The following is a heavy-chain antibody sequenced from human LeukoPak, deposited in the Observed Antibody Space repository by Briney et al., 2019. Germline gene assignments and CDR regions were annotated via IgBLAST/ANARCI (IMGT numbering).Heavy chain of an antibody. CDR2: ISGSDGST. CDR1: GFTFSSYA. CDR3: ASLMTGDV. J-gene: IGHJ6*02. V-gene: IGHV3-23*01. Sequence: GRSLRLSCAASGFTFSSYAMNWVRQAPGKGLEWVSGISGSDGSTYYADSVKGRFTISRDNSKNTLYLQMNSLRDEDTAVYYCASLMTGDVGGQGTTVTVSS. D-gene: IGHD2-21*01.